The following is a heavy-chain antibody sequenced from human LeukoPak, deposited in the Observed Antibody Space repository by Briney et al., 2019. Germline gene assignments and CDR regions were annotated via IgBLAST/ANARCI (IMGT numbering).Heavy chain of an antibody. CDR2: ISTSGTTI. J-gene: IGHJ4*02. D-gene: IGHD2-2*01. CDR3: ARGNLSPAATFDY. CDR1: GFTFSSHS. Sequence: GGSLRLSCAASGFTFSSHSMNWVRQAPGKGLEWVAHISTSGTTIYYADSMKGRFTISRDNAKQSLYLQMNSLRADDTAVYYCARGNLSPAATFDYWGQGTLVTVSS. V-gene: IGHV3-48*01.